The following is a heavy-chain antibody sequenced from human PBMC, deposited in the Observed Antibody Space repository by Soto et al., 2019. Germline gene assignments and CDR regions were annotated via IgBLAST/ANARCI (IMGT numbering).Heavy chain of an antibody. J-gene: IGHJ6*02. D-gene: IGHD1-26*01. CDR2: ISFDGNYK. CDR1: GGSISSGD. Sequence: HPSETLSLTCTVSGGSISSGDYYWSWVRQAPGKGLEWVAVISFDGNYKYYGDSVKGRFTISRDNSNNMLSLQMDSLRAEDTAVYYCAKAPYSGSHAYYYYGMDVWGQGTTVTVSS. V-gene: IGHV3-30*18. CDR3: AKAPYSGSHAYYYYGMDV.